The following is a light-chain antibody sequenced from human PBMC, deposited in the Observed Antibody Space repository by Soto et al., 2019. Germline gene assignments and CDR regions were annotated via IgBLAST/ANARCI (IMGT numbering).Light chain of an antibody. Sequence: EVLVGQSPVNLSLSPGERATLSCRASQSFRGRLAWYQQKTGQAPRLLIYDAYNRATGIPPRFSGSGSGTDFTITISSLEPEDSAVYYCQQRHMWPITFGQGTRLEIK. CDR3: QQRHMWPIT. CDR1: QSFRGR. V-gene: IGKV3-11*01. CDR2: DAY. J-gene: IGKJ5*01.